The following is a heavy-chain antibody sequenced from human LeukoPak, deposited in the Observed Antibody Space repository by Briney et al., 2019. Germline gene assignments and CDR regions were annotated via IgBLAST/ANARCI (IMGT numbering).Heavy chain of an antibody. D-gene: IGHD3-3*01. CDR3: AKVSNYDFWSGYPSY. V-gene: IGHV3-23*01. J-gene: IGHJ4*02. CDR1: GFAFSSYA. CDR2: ITGSGAGT. Sequence: GGSLRLSCAASGFAFSSYAMTWVRQAPGKGLEWVSSITGSGAGTSYADSVKGRFTVSRDNSKNTLYLQMNSLRAEDTAVYYCAKVSNYDFWSGYPSYWGQGTLVTVSS.